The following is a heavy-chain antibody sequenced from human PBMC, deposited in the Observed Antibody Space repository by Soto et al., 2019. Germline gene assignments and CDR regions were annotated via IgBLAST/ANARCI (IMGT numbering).Heavy chain of an antibody. J-gene: IGHJ2*01. CDR2: IRNKADNYAN. CDR1: GFTFSASA. V-gene: IGHV3-73*02. CDR3: TTLPIGDGGTGGRYFSL. Sequence: EVQLVESGGGLVKPGGSLKLSCAASGFTFSASAMHWVRQASGKGLEWLGRIRNKADNYANVYAASVKGRFINYRDDSRNTAFLQMNSLKDEDTAVYYCTTLPIGDGGTGGRYFSLWGRGTLVTVSS.